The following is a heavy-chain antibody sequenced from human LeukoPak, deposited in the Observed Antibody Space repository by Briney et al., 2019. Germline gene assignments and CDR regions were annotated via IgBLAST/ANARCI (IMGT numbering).Heavy chain of an antibody. J-gene: IGHJ4*02. CDR1: GFTFSSYS. CDR2: ISSSSSTI. CDR3: AGDWSGGATGFDY. D-gene: IGHD3-16*01. V-gene: IGHV3-48*01. Sequence: GGSLRLSCAASGFTFSSYSMNWVRQAPGKGLEWVSYISSSSSTIYYADSVKGRFTISRDNAKNSLYLQMNSLRAEDTAVYYCAGDWSGGATGFDYWGQGTLVTVSS.